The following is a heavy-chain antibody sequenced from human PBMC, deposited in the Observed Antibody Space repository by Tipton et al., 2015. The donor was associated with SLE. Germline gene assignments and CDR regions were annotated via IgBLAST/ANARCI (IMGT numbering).Heavy chain of an antibody. V-gene: IGHV4-30-4*01. Sequence: TLSLTCTVSGGSISSYYWSWIRQPPGKGLEWIGYIYYSGSTYYNPSLKSRVTISVDTSKNQFSLKLSSVTAADTAVYYCARELGPDVYYHDSSRGYWGQGTLVTVSS. CDR2: IYYSGST. CDR3: ARELGPDVYYHDSSRGY. D-gene: IGHD3-22*01. J-gene: IGHJ4*02. CDR1: GGSISSYY.